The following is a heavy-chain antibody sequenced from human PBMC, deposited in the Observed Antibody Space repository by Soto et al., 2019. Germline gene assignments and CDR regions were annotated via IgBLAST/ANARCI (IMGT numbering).Heavy chain of an antibody. V-gene: IGHV4-31*03. D-gene: IGHD4-17*01. J-gene: IGHJ5*02. Sequence: QVQLQESGPGLVKPSQTLSLTCTVSGGSISSGGYYWSWIRQHPGKGLEWIGYIYYSGSTYYNPSLKSRVTISVDTSKNQFSLKLSSVTVADTAVYYCARGTTVAPNWFDPWGQGTLVTVSS. CDR3: ARGTTVAPNWFDP. CDR2: IYYSGST. CDR1: GGSISSGGYY.